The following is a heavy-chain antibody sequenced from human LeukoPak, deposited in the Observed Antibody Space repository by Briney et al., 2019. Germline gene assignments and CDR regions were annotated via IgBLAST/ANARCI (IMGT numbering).Heavy chain of an antibody. CDR3: AKDGDV. CDR2: LTGGGHNT. V-gene: IGHV3-23*01. J-gene: IGHJ4*02. D-gene: IGHD7-27*01. CDR1: GFPFSNYA. Sequence: HPGGSLRLSCAASGFPFSNYALYWVRQAPGKGLECISTLTGGGHNTYYADSVKGRFTISRDNSKNTLYLQMNSLRAEDTAVYYCAKDGDVWGQGTLVTVSS.